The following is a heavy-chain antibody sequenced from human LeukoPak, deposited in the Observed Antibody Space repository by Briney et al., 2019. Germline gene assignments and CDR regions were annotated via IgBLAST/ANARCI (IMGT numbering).Heavy chain of an antibody. Sequence: GGSLRLSCAASGFTFSSYSMNWVRQAPGKGLEWVSSISSSSSYIYYADSVKGRFTISRDNAKNSLYLQMNSLRAEDTAVYYCARARTIFFARPGDAFDIWGQGTMVTVSS. CDR3: ARARTIFFARPGDAFDI. CDR2: ISSSSSYI. D-gene: IGHD3-9*01. J-gene: IGHJ3*02. V-gene: IGHV3-21*01. CDR1: GFTFSSYS.